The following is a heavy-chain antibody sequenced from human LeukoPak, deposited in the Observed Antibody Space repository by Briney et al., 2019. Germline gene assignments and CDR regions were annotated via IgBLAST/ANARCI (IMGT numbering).Heavy chain of an antibody. CDR3: ARAMGIPFDY. D-gene: IGHD3-10*01. CDR1: GFTFTSYA. Sequence: GGSLRLSCAASGFTFTSYAMNWVRQAPGKGLEWVAVISYDGSNKYYADSVKGRFTISRDNSKNTLYLQMNSLRAEDTAVYYCARAMGIPFDYWGQGTLVTVSS. CDR2: ISYDGSNK. V-gene: IGHV3-30-3*01. J-gene: IGHJ4*02.